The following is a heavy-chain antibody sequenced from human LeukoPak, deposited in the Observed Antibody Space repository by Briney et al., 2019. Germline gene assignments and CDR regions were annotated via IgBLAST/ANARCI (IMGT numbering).Heavy chain of an antibody. Sequence: ASVKVSCKASGYTFTSYAMNWVRQAPGQGLEWMGWINTNTGNPTYAQGFTGRFVFSLDTSVSTAYLQISSLKAEDTAVYYCARGLRYFDWFWFDPWGQGTLVTVSS. CDR2: INTNTGNP. J-gene: IGHJ5*02. V-gene: IGHV7-4-1*02. CDR3: ARGLRYFDWFWFDP. CDR1: GYTFTSYA. D-gene: IGHD3-9*01.